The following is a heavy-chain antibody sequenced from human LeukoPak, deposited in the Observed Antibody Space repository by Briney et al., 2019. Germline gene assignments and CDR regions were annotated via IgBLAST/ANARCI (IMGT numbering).Heavy chain of an antibody. CDR3: ARSTQYSSSWYEGINWFDP. CDR1: GFTFGSYS. CDR2: ISSSSSTI. D-gene: IGHD6-13*01. J-gene: IGHJ5*02. Sequence: GGSLRLSCAASGFTFGSYSMNWVRQAPGKGLEWVSYISSSSSTIYYADSVKGRFTISRDNAKNSLYLQMNSLRAEDTAVYYCARSTQYSSSWYEGINWFDPWGQGTLVTVSS. V-gene: IGHV3-48*01.